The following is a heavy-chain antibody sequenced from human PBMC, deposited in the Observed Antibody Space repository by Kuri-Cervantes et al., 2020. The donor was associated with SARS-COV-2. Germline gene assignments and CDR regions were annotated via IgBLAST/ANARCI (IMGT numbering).Heavy chain of an antibody. Sequence: GSLRLSCAVSGYSISSGYYWGWIRQPPGKGLEWIGEINHSGSTNYNPSPKSRVTISVDTSKNQFSLKLSSVTAADTAVYYCARGRYCSSTSCYPYYYYYYYMDVWGKGTTVTVSS. V-gene: IGHV4-38-2*01. CDR2: INHSGST. CDR3: ARGRYCSSTSCYPYYYYYYYMDV. CDR1: GYSISSGYY. J-gene: IGHJ6*03. D-gene: IGHD2-2*01.